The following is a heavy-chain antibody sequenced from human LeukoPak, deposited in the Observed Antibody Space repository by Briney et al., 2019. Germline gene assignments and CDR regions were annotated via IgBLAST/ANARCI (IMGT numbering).Heavy chain of an antibody. Sequence: GGSLRLSCAASGFTFSSSSMKWVRQAPGKGLEWVSSISSSSSYIYYAASVKGRFTISRDNAKNSLYLQMNSLRAEDTAVYYCARELWGFGELLSPDYWGQGTLVTVSS. V-gene: IGHV3-21*01. CDR1: GFTFSSSS. CDR2: ISSSSSYI. CDR3: ARELWGFGELLSPDY. J-gene: IGHJ4*02. D-gene: IGHD3-10*01.